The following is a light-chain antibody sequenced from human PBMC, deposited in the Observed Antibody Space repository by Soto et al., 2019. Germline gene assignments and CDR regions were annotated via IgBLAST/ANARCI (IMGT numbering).Light chain of an antibody. V-gene: IGLV2-23*01. J-gene: IGLJ2*01. CDR3: YSYAGRSTSV. CDR1: SSDDGSYNL. Sequence: QSALTQPASVSGSPGQSITISCTGTSSDDGSYNLVSWYQHYPGKAPKLMIYEDDERTSGVSNRFAGSKSGNTASLTISGLQAEDEADYYCYSYAGRSTSVFGGGTELTVL. CDR2: EDD.